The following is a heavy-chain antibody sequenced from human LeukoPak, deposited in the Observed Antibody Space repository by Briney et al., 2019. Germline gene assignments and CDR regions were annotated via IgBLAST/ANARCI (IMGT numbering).Heavy chain of an antibody. CDR1: GGSITIGGYY. V-gene: IGHV4-31*03. J-gene: IGHJ3*01. Sequence: SQTLSLIRTVSGGSITIGGYYWSWIRQHPGKGLEWIGYIYYNGNTYYNPSLKSRLTISGDTSENQFSLKLSSVTAADTAVYYCVRNFDSYNAFDVWGQGTMVTVSS. CDR3: VRNFDSYNAFDV. CDR2: IYYNGNT. D-gene: IGHD3-22*01.